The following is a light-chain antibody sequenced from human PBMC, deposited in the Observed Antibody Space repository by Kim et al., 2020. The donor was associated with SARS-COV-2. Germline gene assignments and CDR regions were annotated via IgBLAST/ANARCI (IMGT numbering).Light chain of an antibody. CDR1: QDIDKY. Sequence: DVQMTQSPSSLSASIGDRITITCQASQDIDKYVNWYQQKQGEAPKLLIYNGFTLETGVPSRFSGSRSGTFFTVTITSLQPEDTGTYYCQQYVTLPYTFGQGTKLEI. CDR2: NGF. V-gene: IGKV1-33*01. J-gene: IGKJ2*01. CDR3: QQYVTLPYT.